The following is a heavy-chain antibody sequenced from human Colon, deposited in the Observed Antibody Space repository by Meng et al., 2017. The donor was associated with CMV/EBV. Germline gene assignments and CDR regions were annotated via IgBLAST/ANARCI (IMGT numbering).Heavy chain of an antibody. V-gene: IGHV4-39*07. CDR1: GDAISSRSYY. Sequence: SETLSLTCTVSGDAISSRSYYWGWLRQTPGKGLEWIGSIYPSGTTYYSPSLTSRITITLDTSKRHLSLKVTSVTVAETAVYYCAGGRVAGAFDYWGQGTLVTVSS. D-gene: IGHD6-19*01. CDR3: AGGRVAGAFDY. CDR2: IYPSGTT. J-gene: IGHJ4*02.